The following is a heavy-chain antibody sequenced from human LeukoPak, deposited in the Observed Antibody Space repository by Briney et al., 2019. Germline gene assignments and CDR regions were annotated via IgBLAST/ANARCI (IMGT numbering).Heavy chain of an antibody. J-gene: IGHJ4*02. Sequence: TGGSLRLSCAASGFTFSSYWMHWVRQAPGKRLVWVSRINSDGSSTSYADSVKGRFTISRDNAKNTLYLQMNSLRAEDTAVYYCATHYYHADCGGDCYTFDYWGQGTLVTVSS. CDR1: GFTFSSYW. CDR3: ATHYYHADCGGDCYTFDY. CDR2: INSDGSST. V-gene: IGHV3-74*01. D-gene: IGHD2-21*02.